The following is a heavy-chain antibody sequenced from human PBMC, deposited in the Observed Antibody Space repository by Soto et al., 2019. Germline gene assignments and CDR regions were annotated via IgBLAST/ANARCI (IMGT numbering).Heavy chain of an antibody. J-gene: IGHJ5*01. CDR1: GYTSTSYY. Sequence: ASVKVSCKASGYTSTSYYIHWVRQAAGQGLEWMGIINPSGGRTSYAQKFQGRVTMTRDTCTSTVYMELSSLRSEDTAVYYCAGDPRAALSGESFDSWGEGTLV. D-gene: IGHD6-6*01. V-gene: IGHV1-46*01. CDR2: INPSGGRT. CDR3: AGDPRAALSGESFDS.